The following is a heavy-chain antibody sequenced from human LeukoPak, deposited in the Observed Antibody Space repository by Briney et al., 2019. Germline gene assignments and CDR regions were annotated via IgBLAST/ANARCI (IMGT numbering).Heavy chain of an antibody. CDR1: GFTFSSYS. V-gene: IGHV3-48*01. D-gene: IGHD2-21*01. CDR2: VSSSSSTI. J-gene: IGHJ4*02. CDR3: ARDSLLDDY. Sequence: GGSLRLSCAASGFTFSSYSMNWVRQAPGKGLEWVSYVSSSSSTIYYADSVKGRFTISRDNAKNSLYLQMNSLGAEDTAVYYCARDSLLDDYWGQGTLVTVSS.